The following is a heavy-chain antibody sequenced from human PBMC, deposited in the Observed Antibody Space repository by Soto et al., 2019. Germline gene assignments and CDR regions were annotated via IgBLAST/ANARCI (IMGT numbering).Heavy chain of an antibody. J-gene: IGHJ4*02. CDR2: IYWDDDK. Sequence: QITLKESGPTLVKPTQTLTLTCTFSGFSLSTSGVGAGWIRQPPGKALEWLALIYWDDDKRYSSSLNSRLTITKDTSKNQVVLTMTNMDPVDTATYYCAHSRPPRLLDYWGQGTLVTVSS. V-gene: IGHV2-5*02. CDR3: AHSRPPRLLDY. D-gene: IGHD6-6*01. CDR1: GFSLSTSGVG.